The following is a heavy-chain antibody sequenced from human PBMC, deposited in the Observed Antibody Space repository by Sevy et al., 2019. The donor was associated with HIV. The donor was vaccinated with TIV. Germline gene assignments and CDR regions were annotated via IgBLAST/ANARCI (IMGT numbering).Heavy chain of an antibody. Sequence: GGSLRLSCAASGFTFSSYAMHWVRQAPGKGLEWVAVISYDGSNKYYADSVKGRFTISRDNSKNTLYLQMNSLRAEDTAVYYCARNSGGPMIVVVITYFDYWGQRTLVTVSS. J-gene: IGHJ4*02. D-gene: IGHD3-22*01. CDR3: ARNSGGPMIVVVITYFDY. CDR2: ISYDGSNK. CDR1: GFTFSSYA. V-gene: IGHV3-30-3*01.